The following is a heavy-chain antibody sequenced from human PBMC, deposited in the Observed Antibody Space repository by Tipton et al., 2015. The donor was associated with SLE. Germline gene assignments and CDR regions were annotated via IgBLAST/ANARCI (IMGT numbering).Heavy chain of an antibody. V-gene: IGHV4-31*03. Sequence: TLSLTCTVSGGSISSGGYYWSWLRQHPGKGLEWIGYIYYSGSTYYNPSLKSRVTISIDTSKNQFSLKLSSVTAADAAVCYCARNLWPDLDIDLWCRGTRVTVSS. D-gene: IGHD3/OR15-3a*01. CDR3: ARNLWPDLDIDL. J-gene: IGHJ2*01. CDR2: IYYSGST. CDR1: GGSISSGGYY.